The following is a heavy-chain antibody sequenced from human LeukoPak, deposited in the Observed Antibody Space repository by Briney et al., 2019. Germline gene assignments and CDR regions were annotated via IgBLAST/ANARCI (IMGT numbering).Heavy chain of an antibody. J-gene: IGHJ5*02. V-gene: IGHV3-33*01. D-gene: IGHD3-9*01. CDR2: IWYDGSNK. CDR1: GFTFSSYG. Sequence: GGSLRLSCAASGFTFSSYGKHWVRQAPGKGLEWVAVIWYDGSNKYYADSVKGRFTISRDNSKNTLYLQMNSLRAEDTAVYYCAGDASVTGYYGFDPWGQGTLVTVSS. CDR3: AGDASVTGYYGFDP.